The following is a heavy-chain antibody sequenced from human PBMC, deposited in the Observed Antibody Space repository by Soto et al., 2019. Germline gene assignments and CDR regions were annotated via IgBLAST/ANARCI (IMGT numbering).Heavy chain of an antibody. CDR2: INPKSGGT. J-gene: IGHJ6*02. V-gene: IGHV1-2*04. D-gene: IGHD2-8*01. Sequence: ASVKVSCKASGYNFTDYHIHWVRQAPGQGLEWLGRINPKSGGTSTAQKFQGWVTTTTDTSISTASMELTRLTSDDTAIYYCARGDSTDCSNGVCSFFYNHDMDVWGQGTTVTVSS. CDR1: GYNFTDYH. CDR3: ARGDSTDCSNGVCSFFYNHDMDV.